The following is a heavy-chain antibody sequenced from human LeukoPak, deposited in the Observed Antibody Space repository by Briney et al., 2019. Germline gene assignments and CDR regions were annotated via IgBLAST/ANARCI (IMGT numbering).Heavy chain of an antibody. D-gene: IGHD3-22*01. Sequence: GGSLRLSCAASGFTFSSYSMNWVRQAPGKGLEWVSSICSSSSSYIYYADSVKGRFTISRDNAKNSLYLQMNSLRAEDTAVYYCARDYYDSSGSLDYWGQGTLVTVSS. CDR3: ARDYYDSSGSLDY. CDR2: ICSSSSSYI. V-gene: IGHV3-21*01. J-gene: IGHJ4*02. CDR1: GFTFSSYS.